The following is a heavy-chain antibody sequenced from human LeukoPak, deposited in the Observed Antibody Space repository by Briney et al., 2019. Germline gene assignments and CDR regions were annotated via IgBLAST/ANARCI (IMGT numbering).Heavy chain of an antibody. CDR1: GYTFTSYD. D-gene: IGHD2-21*01. J-gene: IGHJ5*02. Sequence: EASVKVSCKASGYTFTSYDINWVRQATGQGLEWMGWMNPNSGNTGYAQKFQGRVTITRNTSISTAYMELSSLRSEDTAVYYCARGLIPKIWSGDSNWFDPWGQGTLVTVSS. V-gene: IGHV1-8*03. CDR2: MNPNSGNT. CDR3: ARGLIPKIWSGDSNWFDP.